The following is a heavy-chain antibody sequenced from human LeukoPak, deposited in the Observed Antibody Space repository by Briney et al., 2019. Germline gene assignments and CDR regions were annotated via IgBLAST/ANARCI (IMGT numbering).Heavy chain of an antibody. CDR2: MSSSDDGR. Sequence: GGSLRLSCATSGFSFSSYAMSWVRQAPGKGLEWVSAMSSSDDGRYYAASVRGRFTISRDTSRSTLYLQMNSLRAEDAAVYYCAKDQVVTAIGDAFDIWGQGTMVTVSS. D-gene: IGHD2-21*02. J-gene: IGHJ3*02. CDR3: AKDQVVTAIGDAFDI. V-gene: IGHV3-23*01. CDR1: GFSFSSYA.